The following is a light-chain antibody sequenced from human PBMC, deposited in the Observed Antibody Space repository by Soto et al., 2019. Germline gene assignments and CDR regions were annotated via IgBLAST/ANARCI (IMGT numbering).Light chain of an antibody. Sequence: EIVLTQSPATLSLSPGERATLSCRASQSVSSNLAWYQQKPGQAPRLLIYGAFSRATGIPDRFSGGGSGTEFTLSISRLEPEDFAVYYCQQYVMPPFTFGRGTKV. CDR1: QSVSSN. CDR3: QQYVMPPFT. J-gene: IGKJ2*01. V-gene: IGKV3-20*01. CDR2: GAF.